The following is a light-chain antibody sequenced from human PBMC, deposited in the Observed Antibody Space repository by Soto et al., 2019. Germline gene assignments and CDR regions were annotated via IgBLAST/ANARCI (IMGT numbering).Light chain of an antibody. CDR3: RSHSTTPPYF. CDR2: DVT. V-gene: IGLV2-14*01. J-gene: IGLJ1*01. Sequence: QSVLTQPASVSGSPGQSITISCTGTSCDVGAYNYVSWYQQHPGKAPKLMVYDVTNRPSGVSDRFSGSKSGNTASLTISGLQAEDDADYFCRSHSTTPPYFSATGTKVTV. CDR1: SCDVGAYNY.